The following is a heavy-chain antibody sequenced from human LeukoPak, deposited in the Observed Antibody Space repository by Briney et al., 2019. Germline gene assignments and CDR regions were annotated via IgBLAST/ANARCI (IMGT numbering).Heavy chain of an antibody. V-gene: IGHV3-74*01. CDR3: AKAEGYDILTGLDY. CDR2: TNTDGSST. CDR1: GFPFSSYW. J-gene: IGHJ4*02. Sequence: PWGSLSLSCAASGFPFSSYWMHWVRQAPGKGLVWVSGTNTDGSSTIYADSVKGRFTIARDNAKNTLYLQMNSLRTEDTAVYYCAKAEGYDILTGLDYWGQGTLVTVSS. D-gene: IGHD3-9*01.